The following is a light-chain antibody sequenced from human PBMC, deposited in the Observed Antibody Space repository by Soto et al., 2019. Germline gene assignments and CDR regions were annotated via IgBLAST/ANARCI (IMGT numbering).Light chain of an antibody. CDR1: QSISSSY. Sequence: EIVLTQSPGTLSLSPGERATLSCRASQSISSSYLAWYQQKPGQAPRLLIYGASNRATGIPDTFSGSGSGTDFTLTISRLEPEDFAVYYCQQYGSSTMYTFGQGTKLEIK. CDR3: QQYGSSTMYT. CDR2: GAS. J-gene: IGKJ2*01. V-gene: IGKV3-20*01.